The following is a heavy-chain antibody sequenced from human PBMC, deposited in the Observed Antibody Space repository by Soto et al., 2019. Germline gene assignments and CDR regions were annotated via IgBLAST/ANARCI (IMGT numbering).Heavy chain of an antibody. CDR2: IYYSGST. CDR1: GGSISSSSYY. V-gene: IGHV4-39*01. D-gene: IGHD4-17*01. CDR3: ARHEGPHYGAAWFDP. J-gene: IGHJ5*02. Sequence: SETLSLTCTVSGGSISSSSYYWGWIRQPPGKGLEWIGSIYYSGSTYYNPSLKSRVTISVDTSKNQFSLKLSSVTAADTAVYYCARHEGPHYGAAWFDPWGQGTLVTVSS.